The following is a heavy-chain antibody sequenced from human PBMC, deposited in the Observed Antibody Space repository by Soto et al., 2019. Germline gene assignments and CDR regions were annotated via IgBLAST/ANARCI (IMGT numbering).Heavy chain of an antibody. V-gene: IGHV3-74*01. D-gene: IGHD4-17*01. Sequence: WGSMRLSWAAGGLTFSRCWIHWVRQATGKELVWVSRINSAGSSTSYTDSVKGRFTISRDNAKNTLYLQMNNQRAEDPAVYYWTLSHTETSDSRGPGTRVTVSP. CDR3: TLSHTETSDS. CDR2: INSAGSST. CDR1: GLTFSRCW. J-gene: IGHJ5*01.